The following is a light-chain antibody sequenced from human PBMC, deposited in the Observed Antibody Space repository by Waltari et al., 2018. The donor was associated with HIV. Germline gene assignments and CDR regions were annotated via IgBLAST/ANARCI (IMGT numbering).Light chain of an antibody. J-gene: IGKJ2*01. V-gene: IGKV4-1*01. CDR2: WAS. CDR3: QQYYDPPYT. CDR1: QSVFYRSNNKNF. Sequence: DIVMTQSPDSLVVSPGERATINCKSSQSVFYRSNNKNFLAWYQQKPGQPTKVLIYWASARESVVPDRFSGSGSGTDFTLTISSLQAEDVAVYYCQQYYDPPYTFGQGTRLEIK.